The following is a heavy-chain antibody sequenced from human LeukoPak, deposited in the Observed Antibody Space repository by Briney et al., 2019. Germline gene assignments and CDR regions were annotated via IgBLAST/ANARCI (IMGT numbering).Heavy chain of an antibody. J-gene: IGHJ5*02. CDR3: ARDGVDDIVVVPAGLNWFDP. CDR2: INPNSGGT. D-gene: IGHD2-2*01. Sequence: ASVRVSCKASGYTFTGYYMHWVRQAPGQGLEWMGWINPNSGGTNYAQKFQGRVTMTRDTSISTAYMELSRLRSDDTAVYYCARDGVDDIVVVPAGLNWFDPWGQGTLVTVSS. CDR1: GYTFTGYY. V-gene: IGHV1-2*02.